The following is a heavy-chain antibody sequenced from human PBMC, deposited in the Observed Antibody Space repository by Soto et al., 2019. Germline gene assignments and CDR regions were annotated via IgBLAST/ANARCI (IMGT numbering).Heavy chain of an antibody. D-gene: IGHD4-17*01. J-gene: IGHJ6*01. CDR3: ARRNGDAYLFSSAMD. CDR2: IFSGNDR. CDR1: GFSLPTGKMG. Sequence: SGTTLAKPPETLTLTCAFSGFSLPTGKMGVSWIRQPPGKALEWLAHIFSGNDRSYSTSLQGSLTISKDTSGSQLVLSMTNVEPVDTATDYFARRNGDAYLFSSAMD. V-gene: IGHV2-26*01.